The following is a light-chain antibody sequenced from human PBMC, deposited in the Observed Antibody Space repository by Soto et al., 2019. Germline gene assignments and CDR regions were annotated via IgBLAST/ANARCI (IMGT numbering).Light chain of an antibody. CDR2: ATS. J-gene: IGKJ4*01. CDR3: QNYNSAPLT. Sequence: DVQMTQSPSSLSASVGDRVTITCRASQGIAPYLAWFQQKPGKVPRLLIYATSTLQSGVPSRFSGSGSGTDFTLTISSLQPEDVATYYWQNYNSAPLTFGGGTKVEIK. V-gene: IGKV1-27*01. CDR1: QGIAPY.